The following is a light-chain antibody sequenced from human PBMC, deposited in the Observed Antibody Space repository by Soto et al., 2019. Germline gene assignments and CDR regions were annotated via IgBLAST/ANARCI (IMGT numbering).Light chain of an antibody. CDR3: QQRSNWPPIT. J-gene: IGKJ5*01. Sequence: EFVLAQSPATLSLSAGERATLSCRPSQSIGAELGWYQQKPGQAPRLLIYDASNRATGIPARFSGSGSGTDFTLTISSLEPEDFAVYYCQQRSNWPPITFGQGTLLEIK. CDR1: QSIGAE. CDR2: DAS. V-gene: IGKV3-11*01.